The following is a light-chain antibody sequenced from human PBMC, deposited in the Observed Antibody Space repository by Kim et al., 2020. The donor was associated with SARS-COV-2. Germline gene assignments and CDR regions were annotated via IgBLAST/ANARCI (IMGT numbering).Light chain of an antibody. Sequence: PGQSVTLPCTGTSVGAYKYVSWYQQHPGKAPKVIIYEVSKRPSGVPDRFSGSKSGNTASLTVSGLQAEDEGDYHCSSYAGSNNVVFGGGTQLTVL. CDR2: EVS. J-gene: IGLJ2*01. CDR3: SSYAGSNNVV. V-gene: IGLV2-8*01. CDR1: SVGAYKY.